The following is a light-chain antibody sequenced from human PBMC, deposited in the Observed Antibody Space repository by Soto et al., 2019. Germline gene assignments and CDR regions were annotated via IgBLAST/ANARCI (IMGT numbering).Light chain of an antibody. V-gene: IGKV1-33*01. CDR3: QQFDKLPGT. CDR2: DAS. J-gene: IGKJ2*01. Sequence: DIQMTQSPSSLSAYVGDRVTITCQASQDISKYLNWYQPKPYKAPKLLIYDASHLETGVPSRFSGSGSGTDFTFTISSLQPDDIGTYYCQQFDKLPGTFGQRAKLESK. CDR1: QDISKY.